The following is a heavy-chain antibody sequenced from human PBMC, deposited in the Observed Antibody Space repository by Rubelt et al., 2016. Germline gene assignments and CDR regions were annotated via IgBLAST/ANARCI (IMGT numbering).Heavy chain of an antibody. CDR1: GYTFTSDG. J-gene: IGHJ4*02. CDR3: ARVFDRGAAVDY. CDR2: ISAYNGNT. Sequence: QVQLVQSGAEVKKPGASVKVSCKASGYTFTSDGISRVRQAPGQGLEWMGWISAYNGNTNNAQKFKGRVTRTTDTSTSTAYMELRSLRSDDTAVYYCARVFDRGAAVDYWGQGTLVTVSS. V-gene: IGHV1-18*01. D-gene: IGHD6-13*01.